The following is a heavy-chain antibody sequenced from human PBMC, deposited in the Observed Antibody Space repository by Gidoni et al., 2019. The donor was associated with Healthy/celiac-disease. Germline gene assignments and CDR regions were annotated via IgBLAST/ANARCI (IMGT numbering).Heavy chain of an antibody. Sequence: SCAASGFTVSSNEMSWVRQAPGKGLEWVSVIYSGGSTYYADSVKGRFTISRDNSKHTLYLQMNSLRAEDTAVYYCARVLGYCSGGSCYPSPPPFAYWGQGTLVTVSS. CDR2: IYSGGST. CDR3: ARVLGYCSGGSCYPSPPPFAY. V-gene: IGHV3-66*01. J-gene: IGHJ4*02. CDR1: GFTVSSNE. D-gene: IGHD2-15*01.